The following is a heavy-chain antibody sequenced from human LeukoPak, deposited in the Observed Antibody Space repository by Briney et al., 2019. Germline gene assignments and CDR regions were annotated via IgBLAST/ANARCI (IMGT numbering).Heavy chain of an antibody. CDR3: AKVGGIAVAGMDYFDY. Sequence: GGSLRLSCAASGFTFSSYAMSWVRQAPGKGLEWVSAISGSGGSTYYADSVKGRFTISRDNSKNTLYLQMNSLRAEDTAVYYCAKVGGIAVAGMDYFDYWGQGTLVTVSS. CDR1: GFTFSSYA. V-gene: IGHV3-23*01. CDR2: ISGSGGST. J-gene: IGHJ4*02. D-gene: IGHD6-19*01.